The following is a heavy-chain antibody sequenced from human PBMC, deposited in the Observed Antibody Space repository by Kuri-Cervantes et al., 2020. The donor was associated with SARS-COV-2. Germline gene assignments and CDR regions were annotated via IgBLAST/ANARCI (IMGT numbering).Heavy chain of an antibody. Sequence: SPTLSLTCAVYGGSFSGYYCSWIRQPPGQWLEWIGEINHSGSTSYNPSLKSRVTISVDTSKNQFSLKLSSVTAADTAVYYCARGSYDFWSGYYTGCWFDPWGQGTLVTVSS. V-gene: IGHV4-34*01. CDR2: INHSGST. CDR1: GGSFSGYY. CDR3: ARGSYDFWSGYYTGCWFDP. D-gene: IGHD3-3*01. J-gene: IGHJ5*02.